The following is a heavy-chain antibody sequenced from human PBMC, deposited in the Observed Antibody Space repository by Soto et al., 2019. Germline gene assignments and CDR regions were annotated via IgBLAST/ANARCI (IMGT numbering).Heavy chain of an antibody. D-gene: IGHD6-13*01. V-gene: IGHV1-18*01. CDR3: ARDLIAAAGNRWFDP. CDR1: GYSFTSYG. Sequence: QVQLVQSGAEVKKPGASVKVSCKASGYSFTSYGIIWVRQAPGQGLEWMGWISAYNGNTEYAQKLQGRVTMTTDTSTRTAYMELRSLRSDDTAVYYCARDLIAAAGNRWFDPWGQGTLVTVSS. J-gene: IGHJ5*02. CDR2: ISAYNGNT.